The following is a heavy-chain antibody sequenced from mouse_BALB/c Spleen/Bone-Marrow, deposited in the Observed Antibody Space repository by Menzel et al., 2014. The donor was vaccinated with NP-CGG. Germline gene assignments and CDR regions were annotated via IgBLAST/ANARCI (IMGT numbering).Heavy chain of an antibody. D-gene: IGHD1-1*01. CDR2: INPDSSTI. V-gene: IGHV4-1*02. J-gene: IGHJ2*01. Sequence: EVQVVESGGGLVQPGGSLKLSCAASGFDFSRYWMSWVRQAPGKGLEWIGEINPDSSTINYTPSLKDKFIISRDNAKNTLYLQMSKVRSEDTALYYCARGGYDSSYYFDYWGQGTTLTVSS. CDR3: ARGGYDSSYYFDY. CDR1: GFDFSRYW.